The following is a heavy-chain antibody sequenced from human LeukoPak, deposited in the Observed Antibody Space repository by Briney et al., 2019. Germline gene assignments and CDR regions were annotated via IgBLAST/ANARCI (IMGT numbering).Heavy chain of an antibody. CDR3: ASNRLAGSGTYTTDY. Sequence: GASGKVSCKASGYTFTGYYMHWVRQAPGQGLEWMGWINPNSGGTNYAQKFQGRVTMTRDTSISTAYMELSRPRFDDTAVYYCASNRLAGSGTYTTDYWGQGTLVIVSS. CDR2: INPNSGGT. V-gene: IGHV1-2*02. D-gene: IGHD3-10*01. J-gene: IGHJ4*02. CDR1: GYTFTGYY.